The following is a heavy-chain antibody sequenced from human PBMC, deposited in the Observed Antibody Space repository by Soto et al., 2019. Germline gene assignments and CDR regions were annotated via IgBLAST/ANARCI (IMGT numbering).Heavy chain of an antibody. J-gene: IGHJ4*02. CDR1: GGSISSGGYY. Sequence: QVQLQEPGPGLVKPSQTLSLTCTVSGGSISSGGYYWSWIRQHPGKGLEWIGYIYYSGSTYYNPSLKSRVTISVDTSKNQFSLKLSSVTAADTAVYYCARDYYDILTGSYYFDYWGQGTLVTVSS. CDR2: IYYSGST. D-gene: IGHD3-9*01. CDR3: ARDYYDILTGSYYFDY. V-gene: IGHV4-31*03.